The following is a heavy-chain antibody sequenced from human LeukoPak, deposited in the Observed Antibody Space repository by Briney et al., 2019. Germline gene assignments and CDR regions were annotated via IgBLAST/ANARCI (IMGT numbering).Heavy chain of an antibody. CDR3: AKDIGIGPVGDY. D-gene: IGHD1-14*01. J-gene: IGHJ4*02. CDR1: GFTFSSYG. V-gene: IGHV3-30*18. Sequence: GGSLRLSCVTSGFTFSSYGMHWVRQVPGKGLEWVAVISYDAKSDYHVDSVKGRFTISRDNSKNTLYLQMSSLRAEDTAVYYCAKDIGIGPVGDYWGQGTLVAVSS. CDR2: ISYDAKSD.